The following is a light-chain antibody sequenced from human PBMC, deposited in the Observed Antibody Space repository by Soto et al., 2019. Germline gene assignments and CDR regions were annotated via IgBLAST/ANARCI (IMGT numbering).Light chain of an antibody. CDR1: QSIDND. J-gene: IGKJ1*01. Sequence: DIQMTQSPSSLSASVGDRVSITCRASQSIDNDLNWYQQKPGKAPNLLIYAASTLLSGVPSRFSGGGSGTPFTLTISSLQPEDFATYYCQQSYSSPETFGQGTKVEIK. CDR3: QQSYSSPET. V-gene: IGKV1-39*01. CDR2: AAS.